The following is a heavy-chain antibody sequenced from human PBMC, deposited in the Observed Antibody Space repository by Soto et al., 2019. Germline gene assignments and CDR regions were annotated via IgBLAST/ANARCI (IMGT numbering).Heavy chain of an antibody. V-gene: IGHV1-8*01. CDR3: AAEPQGITGATDAFDM. Sequence: ASVKVSCKASGYTFTSYDINWVRQATGQGLEWMGWMNPNSGNTGYAQKFQGRVTMTRDTSISTAYMELSSLRSEDTAVYYCAAEPQGITGATDAFDMWGKGTMVTVSS. J-gene: IGHJ3*02. CDR1: GYTFTSYD. CDR2: MNPNSGNT. D-gene: IGHD1-20*01.